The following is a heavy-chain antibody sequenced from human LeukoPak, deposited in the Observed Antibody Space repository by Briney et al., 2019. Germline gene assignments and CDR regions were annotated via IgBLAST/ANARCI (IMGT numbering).Heavy chain of an antibody. Sequence: PGGSLRLSCAASGLTFSSYWMSWVRQAPGKGLEWVANIKHDASEKYFMESLKGRFTISRDNAKNSLYLQMNSLRAEDTAVYYCARGYYDSNAQLFDYWGQGTLVTVSS. CDR3: ARGYYDSNAQLFDY. V-gene: IGHV3-7*01. J-gene: IGHJ4*02. D-gene: IGHD3-22*01. CDR1: GLTFSSYW. CDR2: IKHDASEK.